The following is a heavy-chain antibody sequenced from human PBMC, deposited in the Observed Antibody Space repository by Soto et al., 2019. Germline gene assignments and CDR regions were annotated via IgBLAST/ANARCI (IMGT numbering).Heavy chain of an antibody. Sequence: QPQLVQSGPEVRKSGASVNVSCKASGYTFTTYGISWVRQAPGQGLEWMGWIGGYNGDSHNAQKFQGRLTMTRDTSTKTAYMELRSLRSDDTAVYYCARVGNNGWPLEYDYGGQGTLVIVSS. D-gene: IGHD2-8*01. J-gene: IGHJ4*02. V-gene: IGHV1-18*04. CDR3: ARVGNNGWPLEYDY. CDR2: IGGYNGDS. CDR1: GYTFTTYG.